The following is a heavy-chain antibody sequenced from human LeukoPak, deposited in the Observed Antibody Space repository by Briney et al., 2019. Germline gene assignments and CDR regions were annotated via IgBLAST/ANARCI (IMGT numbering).Heavy chain of an antibody. CDR2: IFNSGNT. Sequence: SQTLSLTCTVSGDSISSGGYYWSWIRHHPGKGLERIGYIFNSGNTYYNPSLRSRVTISADTSKNQFSLNLSSVTAADTAVYYCARESVTSVDYWGQGTLVTVSS. V-gene: IGHV4-31*03. CDR3: ARESVTSVDY. CDR1: GDSISSGGYY. D-gene: IGHD4-17*01. J-gene: IGHJ4*02.